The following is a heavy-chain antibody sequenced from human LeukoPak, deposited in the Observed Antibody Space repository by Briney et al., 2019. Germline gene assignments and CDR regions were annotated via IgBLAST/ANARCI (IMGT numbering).Heavy chain of an antibody. Sequence: GGSLRLSCAASGFTFSSYWIHWVRQAPGKGLVWVSRINRDGSSTDYADSVKGRFTISRDNAKNALYLQMNSLRVEDTAVYYCARVGSSSVYYYYYYMDVGAKGPRSPSP. D-gene: IGHD6-13*01. CDR2: INRDGSST. V-gene: IGHV3-74*01. CDR1: GFTFSSYW. CDR3: ARVGSSSVYYYYYYMDV. J-gene: IGHJ6*03.